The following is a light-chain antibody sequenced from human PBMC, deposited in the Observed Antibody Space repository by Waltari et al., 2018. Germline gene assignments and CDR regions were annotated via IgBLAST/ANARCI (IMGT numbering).Light chain of an antibody. CDR2: WAS. CDR1: QSVFYSSYNKND. V-gene: IGKV4-1*01. Sequence: LSVSLGERATINCKSSQSVFYSSYNKNDLAWYQQKPGQPPKLLIYWASTRESGVPDRFSGSGSGTDFTLTISSLQAEDVAVYYCHQYYSIPYTFGQGTKLEVK. CDR3: HQYYSIPYT. J-gene: IGKJ2*01.